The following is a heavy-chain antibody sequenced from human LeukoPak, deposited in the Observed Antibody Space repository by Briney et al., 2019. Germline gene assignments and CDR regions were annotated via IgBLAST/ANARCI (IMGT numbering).Heavy chain of an antibody. V-gene: IGHV1-8*01. D-gene: IGHD1-7*01. J-gene: IGHJ4*02. CDR2: MNPNSGNT. CDR3: ASARVWNYAFDY. CDR1: GYTFTNYD. Sequence: ASVTVSFKASGYTFTNYDINWVRQAAGQGLEWMGWMNPNSGNTGYAQKFQGRVTITRNTSISTAYMELSSLRSEDTAVYYCASARVWNYAFDYWGQGTLVTVSS.